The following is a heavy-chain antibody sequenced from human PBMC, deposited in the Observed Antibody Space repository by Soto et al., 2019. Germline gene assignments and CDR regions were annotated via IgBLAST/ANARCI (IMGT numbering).Heavy chain of an antibody. CDR1: GYTCTSYG. V-gene: IGHV1-2*02. D-gene: IGHD6-13*01. J-gene: IGHJ1*01. CDR3: ARDLAAAGSFQH. Sequence: VSVKVSCKAAGYTCTSYGISWVRQAPGQGLEWMGWINPNSGSTNYAQKFQGRVTMTTDTSISTAYMELSRLRSDDTAVYYCARDLAAAGSFQHWGQGTLVTVSS. CDR2: INPNSGST.